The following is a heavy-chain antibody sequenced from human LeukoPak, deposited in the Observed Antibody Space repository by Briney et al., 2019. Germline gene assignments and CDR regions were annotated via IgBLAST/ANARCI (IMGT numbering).Heavy chain of an antibody. CDR2: ISSSSIYI. V-gene: IGHV3-21*06. Sequence: GGSLRLSCAASGFTLSSYSMNWVRQAPGKGLEWVSSISSSSIYIYYADSVKGRFTISRDNAKNSLYLQMNSLRAEDTAMYYCAREEGGKLGIDYYFDYWGQGTLVTVSS. J-gene: IGHJ4*02. D-gene: IGHD7-27*01. CDR3: AREEGGKLGIDYYFDY. CDR1: GFTLSSYS.